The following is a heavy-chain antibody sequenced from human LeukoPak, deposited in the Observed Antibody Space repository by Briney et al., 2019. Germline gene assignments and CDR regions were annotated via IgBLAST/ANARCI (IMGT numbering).Heavy chain of an antibody. J-gene: IGHJ5*02. CDR3: ARDRGSNGYYYLGP. CDR2: TYHTGST. D-gene: IGHD5-24*01. V-gene: IGHV4-59*02. CDR1: GVPVTEYY. Sequence: SETLSLTCSVSGVPVTEYYWSWIRQPPGKGLEWIGYTYHTGSTNYSASLKSRVTMSVDASRNQFSLKLVSVTAADTAVYYCARDRGSNGYYYLGPWGRGIL.